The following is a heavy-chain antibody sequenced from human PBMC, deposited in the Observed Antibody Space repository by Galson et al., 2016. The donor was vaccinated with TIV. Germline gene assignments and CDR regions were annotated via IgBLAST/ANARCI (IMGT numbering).Heavy chain of an antibody. Sequence: SLRLSCAVSGFTFSNAWMTWVRQAPGRGLEWVGRIKSKPDGATTAYAAPVKGRFYISRDDSKDTVYLQMNNLKTEDTALYFWTRDLGYCLTTSCSLGLDYWGQGTLVTVSS. CDR1: GFTFSNAW. J-gene: IGHJ4*02. V-gene: IGHV3-15*01. CDR2: IKSKPDGATT. CDR3: TRDLGYCLTTSCSLGLDY. D-gene: IGHD2-2*01.